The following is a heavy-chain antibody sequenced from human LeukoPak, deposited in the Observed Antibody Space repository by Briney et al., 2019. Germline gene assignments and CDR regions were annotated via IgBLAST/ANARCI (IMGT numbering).Heavy chain of an antibody. J-gene: IGHJ6*03. V-gene: IGHV4-39*07. CDR2: IYYSGST. Sequence: SETLSLTCTVSGGSISSSSYYWGWIRQPPGKGLEWIGSIYYSGSTYYNPSLKSRVTISVDTSKNQFSLKLSSVTAADTAVYYCARVWASGDYGDYYYYYMDVWGKGTTVTISS. CDR3: ARVWASGDYGDYYYYYMDV. CDR1: GGSISSSSYY. D-gene: IGHD4-17*01.